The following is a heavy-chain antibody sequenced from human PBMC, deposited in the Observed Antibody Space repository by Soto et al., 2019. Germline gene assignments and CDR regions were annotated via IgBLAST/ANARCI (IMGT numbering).Heavy chain of an antibody. Sequence: GGSLRLSCAASGFTFSNFWMHWVRQAPGKGPVWVSRINRDGTTTAYADSVKGRFTISRDNAKKTLYLQMNSLGVEDTAVYYCAREFTSSGCWGQGTLVTVSS. V-gene: IGHV3-74*03. CDR1: GFTFSNFW. J-gene: IGHJ4*02. D-gene: IGHD6-25*01. CDR2: INRDGTTT. CDR3: AREFTSSGC.